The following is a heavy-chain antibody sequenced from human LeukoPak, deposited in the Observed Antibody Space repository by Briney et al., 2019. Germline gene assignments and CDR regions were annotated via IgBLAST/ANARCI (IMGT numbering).Heavy chain of an antibody. V-gene: IGHV3-33*06. D-gene: IGHD6-19*01. Sequence: GGSLRLSCAASGFTFSSYGMHWVRQAPGKGLEWVAVIWYDGSNKYYADSVKGRFTISKDNSKNTLYLQMNSLRAEDTAEYYCAKEGKQWLASYYFDYWGQGTLVTVSS. J-gene: IGHJ4*02. CDR3: AKEGKQWLASYYFDY. CDR1: GFTFSSYG. CDR2: IWYDGSNK.